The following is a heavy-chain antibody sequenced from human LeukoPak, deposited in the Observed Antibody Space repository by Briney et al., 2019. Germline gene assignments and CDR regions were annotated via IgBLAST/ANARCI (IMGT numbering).Heavy chain of an antibody. CDR2: IYPPDSDT. Sequence: GESLKISCKASGYNFLSYWIGWVRQKPGKGLEWMGTIYPPDSDTTYNPSFEGQVTISADKSINTAYLQWSSLKASDTAIYYCARRAGYCSGANCYFSTMDVWGQGTTVTVSS. V-gene: IGHV5-51*01. CDR3: ARRAGYCSGANCYFSTMDV. J-gene: IGHJ6*02. CDR1: GYNFLSYW. D-gene: IGHD2-2*01.